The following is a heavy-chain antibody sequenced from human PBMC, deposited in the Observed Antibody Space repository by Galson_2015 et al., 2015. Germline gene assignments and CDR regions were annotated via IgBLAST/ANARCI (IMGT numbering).Heavy chain of an antibody. D-gene: IGHD4-17*01. Sequence: SLRLSCAASGFTFSDYAMNWARQAPGKGLEWVSTSGRSRVYRFYADSVKGRFTISRDNAKNSLYLQMNSLRAEDTAVYYCARGEDYGDYYYYFDLWGQGTLVTVSS. CDR2: SGRSRVYR. J-gene: IGHJ4*02. V-gene: IGHV3-21*01. CDR1: GFTFSDYA. CDR3: ARGEDYGDYYYYFDL.